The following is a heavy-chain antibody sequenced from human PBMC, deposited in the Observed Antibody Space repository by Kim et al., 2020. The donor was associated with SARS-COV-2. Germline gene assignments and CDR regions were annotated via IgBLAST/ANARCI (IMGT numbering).Heavy chain of an antibody. V-gene: IGHV4-59*01. D-gene: IGHD3-9*01. CDR2: IYYSGSS. CDR3: ARTTMYYAYFDWGFDP. J-gene: IGHJ5*02. Sequence: SETLSLTCTVSGGSIRSFYWSWIRQPPGKGLEWIGYIYYSGSSNYNPSLKSRVTIAVDMSKNQFSLKLSSVTAADTAVYYCARTTMYYAYFDWGFDPWGQGTLVTVSS. CDR1: GGSIRSFY.